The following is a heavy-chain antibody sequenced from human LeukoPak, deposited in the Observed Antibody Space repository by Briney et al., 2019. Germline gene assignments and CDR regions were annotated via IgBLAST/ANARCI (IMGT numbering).Heavy chain of an antibody. CDR2: IYNTGET. CDR1: SSNY. V-gene: IGHV3-66*01. CDR3: AFSSAWPGYFDY. J-gene: IGHJ4*02. D-gene: IGHD6-19*01. Sequence: GGSLRLSCAAVSSNYMSWVRQAPGKGLEWVSVIYNTGETYYADSVRGRFTISRDNSRNTLHLQMNSLRAEDTAVYYCAFSSAWPGYFDYWGQGTLVSVSS.